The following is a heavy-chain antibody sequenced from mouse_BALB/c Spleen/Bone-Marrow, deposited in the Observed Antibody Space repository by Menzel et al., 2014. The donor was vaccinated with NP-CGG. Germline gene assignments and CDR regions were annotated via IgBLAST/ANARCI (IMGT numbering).Heavy chain of an antibody. D-gene: IGHD1-1*01. Sequence: VQLQESGAEVVKPGASVMLFCKTSGYTFTNYWMHWVKERPGQGLEWIGDINPSNGRATYSEKFKSKATLTVDTSSSTAYMQLSSLTSEDSAVYYCARYYNYYFDVWGAGTTVTVSS. CDR1: GYTFTNYW. CDR2: INPSNGRA. CDR3: ARYYNYYFDV. V-gene: IGHV1S81*02. J-gene: IGHJ1*01.